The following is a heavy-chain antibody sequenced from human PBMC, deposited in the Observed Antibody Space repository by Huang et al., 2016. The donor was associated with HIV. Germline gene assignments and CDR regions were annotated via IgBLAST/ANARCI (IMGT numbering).Heavy chain of an antibody. CDR1: GFSLTSSGVA. D-gene: IGHD6-13*01. V-gene: IGHV2-5*02. CDR3: VHRLRYGKWYVDY. CDR2: IYWDNEE. J-gene: IGHJ4*02. Sequence: QITLKESGPTLVKPTQTLTLTCTFSGFSLTSSGVAVGWIRQPPGKALEWLALIYWDNEERFSPSLKTRLTITKVTPKNEVVLTMTNMDPVDTATYYCVHRLRYGKWYVDYWGQGVLVTVSS.